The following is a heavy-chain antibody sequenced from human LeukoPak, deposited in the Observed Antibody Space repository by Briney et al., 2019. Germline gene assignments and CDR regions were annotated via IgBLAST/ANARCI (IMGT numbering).Heavy chain of an antibody. D-gene: IGHD3-22*01. CDR2: IYYSGST. V-gene: IGHV4-59*08. J-gene: IGHJ4*02. CDR3: ARHFRGYDSSGYYYVPFDYFDY. CDR1: GGSISSYY. Sequence: SETLSLTCTVSGGSISSYYWSWIRQPPGKGLEWIGYIYYSGSTNYNPSLKSRVTISVDTSKNQFSLKLSSVTAADTAVYYCARHFRGYDSSGYYYVPFDYFDYWGQGTLVTVSS.